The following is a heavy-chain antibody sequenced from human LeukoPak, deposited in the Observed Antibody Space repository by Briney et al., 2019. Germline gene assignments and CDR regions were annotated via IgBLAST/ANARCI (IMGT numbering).Heavy chain of an antibody. Sequence: GASVKVSCTASGYTFTSYYMHWVRPAPGQGLEGMGIINPSGGSTSYAQKFQGRVTMTRDTSTSTVYMELSSLRSEDTAVYYCASFRPKSYDFWSGYSNDAFDIWGQGTMVTVSS. V-gene: IGHV1-46*03. D-gene: IGHD3-3*01. J-gene: IGHJ3*02. CDR2: INPSGGST. CDR3: ASFRPKSYDFWSGYSNDAFDI. CDR1: GYTFTSYY.